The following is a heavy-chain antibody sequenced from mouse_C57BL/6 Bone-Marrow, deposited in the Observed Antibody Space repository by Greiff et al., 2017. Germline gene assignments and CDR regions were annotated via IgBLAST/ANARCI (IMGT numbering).Heavy chain of an antibody. D-gene: IGHD1-1*01. Sequence: QVTLKASGPGILQPSQTLSLTCSFSGFSLSTFGMGVGWIRQPSGKGLEWLAHIWWDDDKYYNPALKSRLTISKDTSKNQVFLKIANVDTADTATYYCARHYYGSSYEDYAMDYWGQGTSVTVSS. CDR1: GFSLSTFGMG. CDR2: IWWDDDK. CDR3: ARHYYGSSYEDYAMDY. V-gene: IGHV8-8*01. J-gene: IGHJ4*01.